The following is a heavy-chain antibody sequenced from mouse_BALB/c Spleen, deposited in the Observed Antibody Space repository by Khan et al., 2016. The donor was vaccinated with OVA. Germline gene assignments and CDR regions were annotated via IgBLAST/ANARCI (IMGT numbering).Heavy chain of an antibody. D-gene: IGHD4-1*01. V-gene: IGHV1-77*01. CDR1: GYTFTDYV. Sequence: QVQLQQSGPELVKPGASVKMSCKASGYTFTDYVMNWVKQRNGQGLEWIGQIYPGSDSTYYNEKFKGKATLTADRSSSKAYMQLSNLTSEDSAVYFCARAGWDVFAYWGQGTLVTVSA. CDR3: ARAGWDVFAY. J-gene: IGHJ3*01. CDR2: IYPGSDST.